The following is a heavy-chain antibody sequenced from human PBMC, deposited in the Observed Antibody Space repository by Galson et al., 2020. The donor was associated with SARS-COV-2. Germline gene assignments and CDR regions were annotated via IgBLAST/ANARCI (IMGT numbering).Heavy chain of an antibody. Sequence: TGGSLRLSCAASGFTFSSYWMHWVRQAPGKGLVWVSRINSDGSSTNYADSVKGRFTISRDNAKNTLYLQMNSLRAEDTAVYYCARDLRYCTNGVCYYYYGMDVWGQGTTVTVSS. V-gene: IGHV3-74*01. J-gene: IGHJ6*02. D-gene: IGHD2-8*01. CDR3: ARDLRYCTNGVCYYYYGMDV. CDR2: INSDGSST. CDR1: GFTFSSYW.